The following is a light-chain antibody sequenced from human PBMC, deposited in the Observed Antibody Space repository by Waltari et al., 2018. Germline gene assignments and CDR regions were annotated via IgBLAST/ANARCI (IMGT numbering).Light chain of an antibody. V-gene: IGLV2-14*03. CDR1: SSAIGSYNY. J-gene: IGLJ2*01. Sequence: QSALTQPASVSGSPGQSITISCTGTSSAIGSYNYVSRYQQHPGKAPKLIIFDVTNRPSGVSNRFSGSKSGNTASLIISGLQGEDEADYYCSSYMDTTALELFGGGTSLTVL. CDR3: SSYMDTTALEL. CDR2: DVT.